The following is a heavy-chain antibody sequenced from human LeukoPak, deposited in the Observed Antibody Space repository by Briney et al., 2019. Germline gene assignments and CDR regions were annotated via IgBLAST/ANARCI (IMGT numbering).Heavy chain of an antibody. J-gene: IGHJ5*02. CDR2: INHSGST. V-gene: IGHV4-34*01. CDR1: GGSFSGYY. D-gene: IGHD6-13*01. CDR3: ARTGIEDWSDP. Sequence: PSETLSLTCAVYGGSFSGYYWSWIRQPPGKGLEWIGEINHSGSTNYNPSLKSRVTISVDTSKNQFSLKLSSVTAADTAVYYCARTGIEDWSDPWGQGTLVTVSS.